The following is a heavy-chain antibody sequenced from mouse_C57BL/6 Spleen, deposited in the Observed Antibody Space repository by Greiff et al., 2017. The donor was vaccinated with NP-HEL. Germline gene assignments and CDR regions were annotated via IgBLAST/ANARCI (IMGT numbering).Heavy chain of an antibody. Sequence: EVKLVESGEGLVKPGGSLKLSCAASGFTFSSYAMSWVRQTPEKRLEWVAYISSGGDYIYYADTVKGRFTISRDNARNTLNLQMSSQKYEDTAMYYSTRGGSKNAMDYWGQGTSVTVTS. CDR2: ISSGGDYI. J-gene: IGHJ4*01. CDR1: GFTFSSYA. V-gene: IGHV5-9-1*02. CDR3: TRGGSKNAMDY.